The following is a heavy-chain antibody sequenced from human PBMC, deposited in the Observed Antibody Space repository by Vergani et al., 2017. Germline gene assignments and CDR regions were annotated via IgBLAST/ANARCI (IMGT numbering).Heavy chain of an antibody. CDR2: ISSNGCST. CDR3: ASEIVVVPAGAFDI. J-gene: IGHJ3*02. D-gene: IGHD2-2*01. Sequence: EVQLVESGGGLVQPGGSLRLSCAASGFTFSSYAMHWVRQAPGKGLDYVSAISSNGCSTYYANSVKGRFTISRDNSKNTLYLQMGSLRAEDMAVYYCASEIVVVPAGAFDIWGQGTMVTVSS. V-gene: IGHV3-64*01. CDR1: GFTFSSYA.